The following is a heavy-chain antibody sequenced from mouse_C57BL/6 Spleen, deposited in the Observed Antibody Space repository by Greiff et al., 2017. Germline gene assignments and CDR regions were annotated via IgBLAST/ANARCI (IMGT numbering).Heavy chain of an antibody. CDR3: AGHEDLYYGSSLGAMDY. Sequence: QVQLKQSGAELVKPGASVKLSCKASGYTFTEYTIHWVKQRSGQGLEWIGWFYPGSGSIKYNEKFKDKATLTADKSSSTVYMGLSRLTSEDSAVYFCAGHEDLYYGSSLGAMDYWGQGTSVTVSS. CDR2: FYPGSGSI. D-gene: IGHD1-1*01. V-gene: IGHV1-62-2*01. J-gene: IGHJ4*01. CDR1: GYTFTEYT.